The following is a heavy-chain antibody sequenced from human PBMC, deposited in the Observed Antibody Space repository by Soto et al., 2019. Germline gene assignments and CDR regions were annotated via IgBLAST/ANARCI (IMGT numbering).Heavy chain of an antibody. V-gene: IGHV3-53*01. CDR1: GIIVSTNY. CDR3: SRVDPSAKSPDY. J-gene: IGHJ4*02. CDR2: IYSDGKT. D-gene: IGHD2-15*01. Sequence: GGSLRLSCAASGIIVSTNYMSWVRQAPGKGLEWVSLIYSDGKTYYADSVKGRFTISRDNSKNTVSLQMNSVRADDTAVYYCSRVDPSAKSPDYWGQGTLVTVSS.